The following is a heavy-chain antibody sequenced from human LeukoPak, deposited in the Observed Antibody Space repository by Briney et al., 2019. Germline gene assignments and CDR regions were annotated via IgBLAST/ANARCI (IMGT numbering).Heavy chain of an antibody. CDR2: IYGGGTT. CDR3: ARGMGSSWYYFDY. Sequence: PGGSLRLSCAASGFTVSGHYMSWVRQAPGKGLEWVSVIYGGGTTYYADSVKGRFTISRDNSKNTLYLQMNSLRAEDTAMYYCARGMGSSWYYFDYWGQGTLVTVSS. D-gene: IGHD6-13*01. V-gene: IGHV3-53*01. J-gene: IGHJ4*02. CDR1: GFTVSGHY.